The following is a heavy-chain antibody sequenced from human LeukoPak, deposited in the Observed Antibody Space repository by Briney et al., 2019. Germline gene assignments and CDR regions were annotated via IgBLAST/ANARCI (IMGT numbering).Heavy chain of an antibody. Sequence: GASVQVSCKASGYTFTAHFIHWVRQAPGQGLEWMGQINSNNGGEKYAPKFQGRVTVLRDTSINTIYLDLTSLTSDDTAVYYCAREPYTTSSDRHEKAFDCWGQGTPVTVSS. D-gene: IGHD6-6*01. CDR1: GYTFTAHF. CDR2: INSNNGGE. J-gene: IGHJ4*02. CDR3: AREPYTTSSDRHEKAFDC. V-gene: IGHV1-2*06.